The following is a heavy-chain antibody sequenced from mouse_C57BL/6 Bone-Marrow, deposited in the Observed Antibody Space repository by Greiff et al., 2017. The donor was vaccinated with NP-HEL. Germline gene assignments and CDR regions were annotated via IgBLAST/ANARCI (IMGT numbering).Heavy chain of an antibody. CDR2: INPYNGGP. V-gene: IGHV1-19*01. CDR3: AREDGYYVVDY. D-gene: IGHD2-3*01. J-gene: IGHJ2*01. Sequence: EVQLQQSGPVLVKPGASVKMSCKASGYPFTDYYMTWVKQSHGKSLEWIGVINPYNGGPSYNQKFKGKATLTVDKSSSTAYMELNSLTSEDSAVYYCAREDGYYVVDYWGQGTTLTVSS. CDR1: GYPFTDYY.